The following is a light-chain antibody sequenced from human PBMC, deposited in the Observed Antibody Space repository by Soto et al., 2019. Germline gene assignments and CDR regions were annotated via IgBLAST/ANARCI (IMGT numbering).Light chain of an antibody. Sequence: QSVLTQPASVSGSPGQSITISCTGTSSDVGSHNLVSWYQQHPDRAPKLMIYEGSKRPSGVSNRFSGSKSGNTASLTISGLQAEDEADYFCCSYAGSSTYIFGSGTQGHRP. J-gene: IGLJ1*01. V-gene: IGLV2-23*01. CDR1: SSDVGSHNL. CDR3: CSYAGSSTYI. CDR2: EGS.